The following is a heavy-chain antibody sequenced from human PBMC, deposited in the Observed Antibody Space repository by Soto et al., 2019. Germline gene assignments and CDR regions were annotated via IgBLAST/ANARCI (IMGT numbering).Heavy chain of an antibody. CDR2: ISYDGSNK. Sequence: QVQLVESGGGVVQPGRSLRLSCAASGFPFSSYAMHWVRQAPGKRLEWVAVISYDGSNKYYADSVKGRFTISRDNSKNTLYLQMNSLRAEDTAVYYCAREEPSGEGAYDYWGQGTLVTVSS. D-gene: IGHD1-26*01. J-gene: IGHJ4*02. CDR3: AREEPSGEGAYDY. V-gene: IGHV3-30-3*01. CDR1: GFPFSSYA.